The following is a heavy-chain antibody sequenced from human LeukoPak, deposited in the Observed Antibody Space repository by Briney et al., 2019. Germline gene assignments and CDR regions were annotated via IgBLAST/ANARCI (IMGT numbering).Heavy chain of an antibody. V-gene: IGHV3-53*04. J-gene: IGHJ4*02. CDR1: GFTVSTNY. Sequence: GGSLRLSCAASGFTVSTNYMTWARQAPGKGLEWVSTIYSGGSTYYADSVMGRFTISRHNSRNTLYLQMNSLRAEDTAVYYCARVDTVMAYYFDLWGQGTLVTVSS. D-gene: IGHD5-18*01. CDR2: IYSGGST. CDR3: ARVDTVMAYYFDL.